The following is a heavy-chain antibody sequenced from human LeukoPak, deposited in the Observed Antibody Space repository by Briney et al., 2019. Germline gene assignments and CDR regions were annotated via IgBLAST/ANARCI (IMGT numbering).Heavy chain of an antibody. Sequence: SETLSLTCTVSGGSMSSSSYYWGWIRQPPGKGLEWIGSIYYSESTYQNPSLKSRVIISVDTSKNQFSLKLSSVTAADTAVYYCARIPTVTFFDYWGQGTLVTVSS. D-gene: IGHD4-17*01. CDR1: GGSMSSSSYY. CDR2: IYYSEST. V-gene: IGHV4-39*07. CDR3: ARIPTVTFFDY. J-gene: IGHJ4*02.